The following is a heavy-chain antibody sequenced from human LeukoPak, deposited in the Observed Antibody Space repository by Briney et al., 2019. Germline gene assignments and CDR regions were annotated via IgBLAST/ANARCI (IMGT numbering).Heavy chain of an antibody. CDR2: INTDGDSA. Sequence: GGSLRLSCAASGFTFSSYWMHWVRQAPGKGLVWVSHINTDGDSATYGDSAKGRLTISRDNAKNTLYLQMNSLRVEDTAVYYCARGTATTAGIDYWGQGTLVTVSS. D-gene: IGHD6-13*01. J-gene: IGHJ4*02. V-gene: IGHV3-74*01. CDR1: GFTFSSYW. CDR3: ARGTATTAGIDY.